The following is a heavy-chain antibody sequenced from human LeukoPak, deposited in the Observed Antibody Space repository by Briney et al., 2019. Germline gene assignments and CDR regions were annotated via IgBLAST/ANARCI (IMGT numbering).Heavy chain of an antibody. CDR3: ARDPSSSWYGYYYGMDV. CDR1: GFTFSSYS. CDR2: ISSSSSTI. J-gene: IGHJ6*02. V-gene: IGHV3-48*04. D-gene: IGHD6-13*01. Sequence: GGSLRLSCAASGFTFSSYSMNWVRQAPGKGLEWVSYISSSSSTIYYADSVKGRFTISRDNAKNSLYLQMNSLRAEDTAVYYCARDPSSSWYGYYYGMDVWGQGTTVTVSS.